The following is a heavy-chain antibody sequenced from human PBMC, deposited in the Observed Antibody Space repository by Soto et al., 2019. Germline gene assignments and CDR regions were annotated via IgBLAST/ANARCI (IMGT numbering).Heavy chain of an antibody. CDR1: GGSLSSGGYY. J-gene: IGHJ4*02. Sequence: SETLSLTCTVSGGSLSSGGYYWSWIRQHPGKGLEWIGYIYYSGSTYYNPSLKSRVTISVDTSKNQFSLKLSSVTAADTAVYYCARVGDYYYDSSGYYFATPIDYWGQGTLVTVSS. CDR2: IYYSGST. CDR3: ARVGDYYYDSSGYYFATPIDY. D-gene: IGHD3-22*01. V-gene: IGHV4-31*02.